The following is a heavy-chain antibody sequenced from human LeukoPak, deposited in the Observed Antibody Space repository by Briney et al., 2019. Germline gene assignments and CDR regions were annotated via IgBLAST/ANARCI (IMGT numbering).Heavy chain of an antibody. V-gene: IGHV4-38-2*01. D-gene: IGHD1-26*01. J-gene: IGHJ4*02. Sequence: SETLSLTCAVSVYSISSGYYWGWIRQPPGKGLEWLGSISHGGSTYHNPSLKSRVTISVDTSKNQFSLRLRSVTAADTAVYYCARHLVGVTSPFDYWGQGTLVTVSS. CDR2: ISHGGST. CDR3: ARHLVGVTSPFDY. CDR1: VYSISSGYY.